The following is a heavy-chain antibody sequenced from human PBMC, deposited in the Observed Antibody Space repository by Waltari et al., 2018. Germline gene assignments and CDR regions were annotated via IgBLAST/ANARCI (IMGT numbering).Heavy chain of an antibody. J-gene: IGHJ4*02. CDR1: GYTFTGYY. V-gene: IGHV1-2*06. CDR2: INPNSGGT. D-gene: IGHD1-26*01. Sequence: QVQLVQSGAEVKKPGASVKVSCKASGYTFTGYYMHWLRQAPGQGLEWMGRINPNSGGTNYAQKFQGRVTMTRDTSISTAYMELSRLRSDDTAVYYCAGIGGPWELLGPGDYFDYWGQGTLVTVSS. CDR3: AGIGGPWELLGPGDYFDY.